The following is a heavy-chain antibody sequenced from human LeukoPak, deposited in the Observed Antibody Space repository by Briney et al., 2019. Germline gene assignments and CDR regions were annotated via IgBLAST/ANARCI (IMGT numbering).Heavy chain of an antibody. Sequence: GGSLELSCAASGFTFGGYAMSWVRQTPGRGLEWVSGISPSGDKTDYADSVKGRFTISRDNSKNTMYLRMNSLRAEDTAIYYCARGRLVRGLFISHDYWGQGNLVTVSS. CDR1: GFTFGGYA. D-gene: IGHD3-10*01. CDR3: ARGRLVRGLFISHDY. J-gene: IGHJ4*02. V-gene: IGHV3-23*01. CDR2: ISPSGDKT.